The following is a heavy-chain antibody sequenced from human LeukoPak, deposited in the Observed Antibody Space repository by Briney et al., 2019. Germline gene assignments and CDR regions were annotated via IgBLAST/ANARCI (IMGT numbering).Heavy chain of an antibody. CDR2: IGHMSRDI. Sequence: GGSLRLSCAASGFTFNIYGINWVRQAPGKGLEWISYIGHMSRDIYCADSVRGRFTVSRDNAKNSLFLQMNSLRVQDTAVYFCARARRATGPDYWGRGTLVTVAS. D-gene: IGHD4-11*01. CDR1: GFTFNIYG. V-gene: IGHV3-21*05. J-gene: IGHJ4*02. CDR3: ARARRATGPDY.